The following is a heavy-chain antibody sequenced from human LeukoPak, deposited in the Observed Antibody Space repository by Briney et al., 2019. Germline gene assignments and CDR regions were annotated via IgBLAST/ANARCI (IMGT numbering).Heavy chain of an antibody. V-gene: IGHV4-59*01. D-gene: IGHD6-19*01. J-gene: IGHJ3*02. CDR1: GGSISSYY. CDR3: ASSGWYRAFDI. Sequence: ASETLSLTCTVSGGSISSYYWSWIRQPPGKGLEWIGYIYYSGSTNYNPSLKSRVTISVDTSKNQFSLKLSSVTAADTAVYYCASSGWYRAFDIWGQGTMVTVSS. CDR2: IYYSGST.